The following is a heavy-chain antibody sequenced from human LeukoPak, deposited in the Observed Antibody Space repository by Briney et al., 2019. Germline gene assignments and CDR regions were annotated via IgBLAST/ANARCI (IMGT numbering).Heavy chain of an antibody. CDR3: ARKDIVVTRYYYCYMDV. Sequence: ASVKVSCKASGGTFSSYAISWVRQATGQGLEWMGWMNPNSGNTGYAQKFQGRVTMTRNTSISTAYMELSSLRSEDTAVYYCARKDIVVTRYYYCYMDVWGKGTTVTVSS. V-gene: IGHV1-8*02. J-gene: IGHJ6*03. D-gene: IGHD2-15*01. CDR1: GGTFSSYA. CDR2: MNPNSGNT.